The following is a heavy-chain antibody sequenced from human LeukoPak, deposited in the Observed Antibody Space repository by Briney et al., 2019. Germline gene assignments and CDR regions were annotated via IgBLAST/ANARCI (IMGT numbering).Heavy chain of an antibody. CDR1: GGSISLSYYY. Sequence: PSETLSLTCSVSGGSISLSYYYWGWIRQPPGKALEWIGSVYYSGTTSYNPSLKSRVTISVDMSKNHFSLRLSSATAADTAMYYCARRPARYYYYMDVWGKGTTVTISS. J-gene: IGHJ6*03. CDR2: VYYSGTT. D-gene: IGHD6-6*01. CDR3: ARRPARYYYYMDV. V-gene: IGHV4-39*07.